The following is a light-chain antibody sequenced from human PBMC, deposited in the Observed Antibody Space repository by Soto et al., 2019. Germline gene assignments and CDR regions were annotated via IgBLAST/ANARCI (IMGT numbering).Light chain of an antibody. J-gene: IGLJ1*01. CDR2: EVS. CDR1: SSDVGAYIY. CDR3: SSYTKSSTRFV. V-gene: IGLV2-14*01. Sequence: QSALTQPASVSGSPGQSITISCTGTSSDVGAYIYVSWYQHHPGKAPKLVIHEVSNRPSGVSSRFSGSKSGNTASLTISGLQAEDEADYFCSSYTKSSTRFVFGTGTKLTVL.